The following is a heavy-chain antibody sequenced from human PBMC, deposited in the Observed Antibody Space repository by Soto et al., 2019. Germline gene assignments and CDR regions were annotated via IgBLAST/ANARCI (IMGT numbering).Heavy chain of an antibody. CDR1: GFTFSSYW. CDR2: IKQDGSEK. CDR3: ARDVGHSIFDY. D-gene: IGHD2-15*01. V-gene: IGHV3-7*05. Sequence: GGSLRLSCAASGFTFSSYWMSWVRQAPEKGLEWVANIKQDGSEKYYVDSVKGRFTISRDNAKNSLYLQMNSLRAEDTAVYYCARDVGHSIFDYRGQGSLVIVSS. J-gene: IGHJ4*02.